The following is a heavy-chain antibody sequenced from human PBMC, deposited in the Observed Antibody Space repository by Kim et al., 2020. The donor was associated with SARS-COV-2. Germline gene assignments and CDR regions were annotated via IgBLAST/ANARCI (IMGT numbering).Heavy chain of an antibody. V-gene: IGHV1-3*01. CDR2: INAGNGNT. CDR1: GYTFTSYA. Sequence: ASVKVSCKASGYTFTSYAMHWVRQAPGQRLEWMGWINAGNGNTKYSQKFQGRVTITRDTSASIAYMELSSLRSEDTAVYYCARDEAVDLKIVVVPAAIPYWGQGTLVTVSS. D-gene: IGHD2-2*01. CDR3: ARDEAVDLKIVVVPAAIPY. J-gene: IGHJ4*02.